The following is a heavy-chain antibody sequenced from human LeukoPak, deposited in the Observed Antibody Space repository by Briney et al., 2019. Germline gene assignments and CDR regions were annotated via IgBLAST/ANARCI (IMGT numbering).Heavy chain of an antibody. CDR3: VREEGY. CDR1: GFTFSTYW. V-gene: IGHV3-7*01. CDR2: IKQDGSHK. J-gene: IGHJ4*02. Sequence: GGSLRLSCAASGFTFSTYWMYWVRQAPGKGLEWVANIKQDGSHKCYVDSVKGRFTISRDNAKNSLYLQMNSLRVEDMAVYYCVREEGYWGQGTLVTVSS.